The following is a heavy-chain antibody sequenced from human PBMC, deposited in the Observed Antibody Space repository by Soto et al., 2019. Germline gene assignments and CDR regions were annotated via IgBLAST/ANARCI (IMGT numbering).Heavy chain of an antibody. CDR1: GFTFSSYA. D-gene: IGHD6-19*01. J-gene: IGHJ3*02. CDR3: ARATSGWYKDAFDI. V-gene: IGHV3-30-3*01. CDR2: ISYDGSNK. Sequence: QVQLVEHGGGVDQPGRSLRLSCAASGFTFSSYAMHWVRQAPGKGLEWVAVISYDGSNKYYADSVKGRFTISRDNSKNTLYLQMNSLRAEDTAVYYCARATSGWYKDAFDIWGQGTMVTVSS.